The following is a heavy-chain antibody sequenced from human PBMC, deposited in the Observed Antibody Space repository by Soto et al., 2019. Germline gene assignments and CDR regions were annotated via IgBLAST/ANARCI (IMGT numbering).Heavy chain of an antibody. J-gene: IGHJ3*02. CDR3: ARSPQHEQGGWYGPNAFDI. CDR2: IYYSGST. V-gene: IGHV4-39*01. D-gene: IGHD6-19*01. CDR1: GGSISSSSYY. Sequence: PSETLSLTCTVSGGSISSSSYYWCWIRQPPGKGLEWIGSIYYSGSTYYNPSLKSRVTISVDTSRNQFSLKLSSVTAADTAVYYCARSPQHEQGGWYGPNAFDIRGQGTMVTVSS.